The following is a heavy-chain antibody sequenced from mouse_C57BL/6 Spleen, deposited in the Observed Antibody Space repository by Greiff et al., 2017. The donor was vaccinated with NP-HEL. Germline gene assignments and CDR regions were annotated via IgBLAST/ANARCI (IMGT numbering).Heavy chain of an antibody. CDR2: ISDGGSYT. CDR3: ARDRRVTTPFDY. V-gene: IGHV5-4*01. CDR1: GFTFSSYA. D-gene: IGHD2-2*01. Sequence: EVMLVESGGGLVKPGGSLKLSCAASGFTFSSYAMSWVRQTPEKRLEWVATISDGGSYTYYPDNVKGRFTISRDNAKNNLYLQMSHLKSEDTAMYYCARDRRVTTPFDYWGQGTTLTVSS. J-gene: IGHJ2*01.